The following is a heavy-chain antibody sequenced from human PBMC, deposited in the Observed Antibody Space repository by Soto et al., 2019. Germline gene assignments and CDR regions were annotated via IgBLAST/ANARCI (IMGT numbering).Heavy chain of an antibody. CDR2: IYYSGST. D-gene: IGHD4-17*01. CDR1: GGSISSSSYY. J-gene: IGHJ4*02. CDR3: ARLPRRYYGVDY. V-gene: IGHV4-39*01. Sequence: QLQLQESGPGLVKPSETLSLTCTVSGGSISSSSYYWGWIRQPPGKGLEWIGSIYYSGSTYYNPSLKSRVTISVDTSKNQFSLKLSSVTAADTAVYYCARLPRRYYGVDYWGQGTLVTVSS.